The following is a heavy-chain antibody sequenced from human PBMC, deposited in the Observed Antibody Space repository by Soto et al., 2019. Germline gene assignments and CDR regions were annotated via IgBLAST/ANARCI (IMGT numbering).Heavy chain of an antibody. V-gene: IGHV1-69*08. D-gene: IGHD1-1*01. CDR2: IIPILGIA. J-gene: IGHJ6*02. CDR1: GGTFSSYT. Sequence: QVQLVQSGAEVKKPGSSVKVSCKASGGTFSSYTISWVRQAPGQGLEWMGRIIPILGIANYEQKYQGRVTITADKSTSTAYMELSSMRSEDTAVYYCARDGGMRGMDVWGQGTTVTVSS. CDR3: ARDGGMRGMDV.